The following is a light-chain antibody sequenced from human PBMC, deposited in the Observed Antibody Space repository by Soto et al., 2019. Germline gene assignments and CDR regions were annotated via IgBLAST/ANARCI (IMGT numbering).Light chain of an antibody. Sequence: QSVLTQPPSVSGSPGQSVTISCIGTSRDVGSYNRVSWYQQSPGTAPKLIIYEVTNRPSGVADRFSGSKSGNTASLTISGLQAEDEADYYCISYTSRNALVFGGGTK. J-gene: IGLJ3*02. V-gene: IGLV2-18*02. CDR3: ISYTSRNALV. CDR2: EVT. CDR1: SRDVGSYNR.